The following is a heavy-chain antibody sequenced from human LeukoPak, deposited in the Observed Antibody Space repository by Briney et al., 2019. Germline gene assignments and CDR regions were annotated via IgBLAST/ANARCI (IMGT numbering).Heavy chain of an antibody. V-gene: IGHV5-51*01. Sequence: GESLKISCKGSGYSFASYWIGWVRQMPGKGLEWMGIIYPGDSDTRYSPSFQGQVTISADKSISTAYLQWSSLKASDTAIYYCARRTDRSFWYLDYWGQGTLVTVSS. J-gene: IGHJ4*02. CDR3: ARRTDRSFWYLDY. CDR2: IYPGDSDT. CDR1: GYSFASYW.